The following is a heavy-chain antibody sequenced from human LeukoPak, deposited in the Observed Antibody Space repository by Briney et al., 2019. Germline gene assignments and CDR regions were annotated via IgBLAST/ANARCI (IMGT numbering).Heavy chain of an antibody. CDR2: MNPNSGNT. CDR1: GYTFTSYD. D-gene: IGHD5-12*01. CDR3: AKDRGYSGYDLHYYYYYGMDV. Sequence: ASVKVSCKASGYTFTSYDINWVRQATGQGLEWMGWMNPNSGNTGYAQKFQGRVTMTRNTSISTAYMELSSLRSEDTAVYYCAKDRGYSGYDLHYYYYYGMDVWGQGTTVTVSS. V-gene: IGHV1-8*01. J-gene: IGHJ6*02.